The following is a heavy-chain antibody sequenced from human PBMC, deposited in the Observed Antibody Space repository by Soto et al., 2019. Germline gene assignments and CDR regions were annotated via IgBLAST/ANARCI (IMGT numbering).Heavy chain of an antibody. CDR3: AREQATTGIAARGIDY. Sequence: PSETLSLTCTVSGGSISSGDYYWSWIRQPPGKGLEWIGYIYYSGSTYYNPSLKSRVTISVDTSKNQFSLKLSSVTAADTAVYYCAREQATTGIAARGIDYWGQGTLVTVSS. CDR1: GGSISSGDYY. J-gene: IGHJ4*02. CDR2: IYYSGST. D-gene: IGHD6-13*01. V-gene: IGHV4-30-4*01.